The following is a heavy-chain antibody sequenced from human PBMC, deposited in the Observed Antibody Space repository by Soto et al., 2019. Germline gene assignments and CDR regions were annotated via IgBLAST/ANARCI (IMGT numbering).Heavy chain of an antibody. CDR2: ISDDGSTT. CDR3: TRGPRVSSTGTGAH. Sequence: WGSLRLSCEVSGFTFIAYWMHFCRQFPGKGLIWVSRISDDGSTTTYADSVKGRFTISRDNAKNTLYLQMNSLRADDTGLYYCTRGPRVSSTGTGAHWGQGTLVTVSS. D-gene: IGHD1-1*01. J-gene: IGHJ4*02. CDR1: GFTFIAYW. V-gene: IGHV3-74*01.